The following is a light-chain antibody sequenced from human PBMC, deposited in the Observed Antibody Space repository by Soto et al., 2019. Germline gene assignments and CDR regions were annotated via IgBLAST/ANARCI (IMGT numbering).Light chain of an antibody. V-gene: IGKV1-9*01. Sequence: DLQLTQSPSFLSASVGDRATITCRASPDISNFLAWFQQKPGRAPKLLIYAVFTLQSGVPSRFSGSGSGAEFTLTISSLQPEDFATYYCQQLDSYPLTFGGGTKVDIK. J-gene: IGKJ4*01. CDR1: PDISNF. CDR3: QQLDSYPLT. CDR2: AVF.